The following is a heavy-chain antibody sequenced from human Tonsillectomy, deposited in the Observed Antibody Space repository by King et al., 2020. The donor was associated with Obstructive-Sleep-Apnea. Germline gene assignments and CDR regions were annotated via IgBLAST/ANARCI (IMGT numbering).Heavy chain of an antibody. Sequence: VQLQESGPGLVKPSETLSLTCTVSGDSISTSSYYWGWIRQPPGKGLEWIGNIYYSGSTHYNPSLKSRVTISVDTSRNQFSLKLSSVTAADTAVYYCARVMRDGSGSYYNDYWGQGTLVTVSS. CDR1: GDSISTSSYY. CDR2: IYYSGST. D-gene: IGHD3-10*01. CDR3: ARVMRDGSGSYYNDY. J-gene: IGHJ4*02. V-gene: IGHV4-39*07.